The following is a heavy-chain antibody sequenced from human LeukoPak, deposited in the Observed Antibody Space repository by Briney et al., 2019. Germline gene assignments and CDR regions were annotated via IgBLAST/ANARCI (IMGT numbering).Heavy chain of an antibody. J-gene: IGHJ5*01. CDR3: ARDGNFGDFEGWFDS. V-gene: IGHV3-74*01. CDR1: GFTFSSYG. D-gene: IGHD4-17*01. Sequence: GGSLRLSCAASGFTFSSYGMRWVRQAPGKGLVWVSRINSDGSRTTHADSVKGRFAISRDNAKNTLYLELNSLRGEDTAVYYCARDGNFGDFEGWFDSWGQGTLVTVSS. CDR2: INSDGSRT.